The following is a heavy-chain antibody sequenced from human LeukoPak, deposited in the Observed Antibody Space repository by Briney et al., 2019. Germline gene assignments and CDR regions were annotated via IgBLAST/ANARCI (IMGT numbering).Heavy chain of an antibody. J-gene: IGHJ4*02. CDR2: VYRSGST. D-gene: IGHD3-22*01. Sequence: SETLSLTCTVSNYSISSGYYWGWIRQPPGKGLEWIASVYRSGSTYYKSSLKSRVRISVDTSKNQFSLKLTSVTAADTAVYYCARGPYYYDSSGSFDYWGQGTLVTVSS. V-gene: IGHV4-38-2*02. CDR3: ARGPYYYDSSGSFDY. CDR1: NYSISSGYY.